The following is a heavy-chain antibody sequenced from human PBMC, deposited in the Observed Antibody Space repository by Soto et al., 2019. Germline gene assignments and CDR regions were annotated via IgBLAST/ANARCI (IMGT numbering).Heavy chain of an antibody. CDR2: ISVCNGST. D-gene: IGHD6-13*01. CDR3: ARTHSQLDYLEGFGF. J-gene: IGHJ4*02. V-gene: IGHV1-18*01. Sequence: ASVKVSRKDTGNHFTSQVITLGPRAPGRGLEWMGWISVCNGSTSYAQKVQDRLSMTRDTSTTTTYIELRSLRFDDTAVYFCARTHSQLDYLEGFGFWGQGDPVTASS. CDR1: GNHFTSQV.